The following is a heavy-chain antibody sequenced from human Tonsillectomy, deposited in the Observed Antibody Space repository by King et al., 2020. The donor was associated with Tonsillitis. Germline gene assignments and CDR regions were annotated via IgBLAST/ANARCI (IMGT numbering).Heavy chain of an antibody. CDR3: AKAAHSDLLTGSSTFEYYYYYYMDV. J-gene: IGHJ6*03. CDR2: ISYDGSHQ. V-gene: IGHV3-30*18. D-gene: IGHD3-9*01. CDR1: GFTFNTND. Sequence: VQLVESGGGVVQPGGSLRLSCAASGFTFNTNDIHWVRQAPGKGLEWVAVISYDGSHQYYADSVKGRFTISRDNSKNTLYLQMSRLRAEDTALYFCAKAAHSDLLTGSSTFEYYYYYYMDVWGKGTTVTVSS.